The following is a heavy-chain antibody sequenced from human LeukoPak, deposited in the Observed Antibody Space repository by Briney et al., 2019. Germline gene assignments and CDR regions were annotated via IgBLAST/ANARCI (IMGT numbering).Heavy chain of an antibody. V-gene: IGHV1-46*01. CDR2: TNPSGGST. D-gene: IGHD2-21*02. Sequence: ASVKVSCKASGYTFTSYYMHWVRQAPGQGLEWMGITNPSGGSTSYAQKFQGRVTMTRDTSTSTVYMELSSLRSEDTAVYYCARGDIVVVTAIPYAFDIWGQGTMVTVSS. CDR3: ARGDIVVVTAIPYAFDI. CDR1: GYTFTSYY. J-gene: IGHJ3*02.